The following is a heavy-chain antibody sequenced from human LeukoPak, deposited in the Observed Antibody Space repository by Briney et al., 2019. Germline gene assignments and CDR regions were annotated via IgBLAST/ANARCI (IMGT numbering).Heavy chain of an antibody. V-gene: IGHV4-59*01. CDR2: VTFSGST. D-gene: IGHD1-26*01. J-gene: IGHJ4*02. Sequence: SETLSLTCMVSGDSIRSFYWGWIRQPPGKGLEWVGYVTFSGSTNYNPSLESRLTISIDKSKSQFSLKLTSVTAADTAVYYCARDYSGSYFYDNWSQGTLVTVSS. CDR3: ARDYSGSYFYDN. CDR1: GDSIRSFY.